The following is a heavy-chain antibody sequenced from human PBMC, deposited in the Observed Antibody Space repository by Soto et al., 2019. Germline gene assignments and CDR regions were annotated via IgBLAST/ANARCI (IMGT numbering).Heavy chain of an antibody. V-gene: IGHV3-15*01. D-gene: IGHD6-19*01. CDR1: GFTFSNAW. CDR2: IKSKTDGGTT. CDR3: TTERIAVAGPYYSYYGMDV. J-gene: IGHJ6*02. Sequence: GGSLRLSCAASGFTFSNAWMSWVRQAPGKGLEWVGRIKSKTDGGTTDYAAPVKGRFTISIDDSKNTLYLQMNSLKTEDTAVYYCTTERIAVAGPYYSYYGMDVWGQGTTVTVSS.